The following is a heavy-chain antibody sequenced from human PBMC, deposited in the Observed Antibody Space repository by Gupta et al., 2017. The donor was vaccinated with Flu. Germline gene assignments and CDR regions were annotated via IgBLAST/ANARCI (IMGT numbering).Heavy chain of an antibody. CDR2: IYWDGDE. J-gene: IGHJ2*01. CDR1: GFSLRNSGVG. D-gene: IGHD1-1*01. Sequence: QITLEESGPMLVKPTATLTLTCKFSGFSLRNSGVGVGWVRQAPGKAPEWLALIYWDGDERFNALLKNRITITKDTSKNQVVLKMTNVDPADTATYFCARSEASSRRNWSRYWYSDLWGRGISVTVSS. V-gene: IGHV2-5*02. CDR3: ARSEASSRRNWSRYWYSDL.